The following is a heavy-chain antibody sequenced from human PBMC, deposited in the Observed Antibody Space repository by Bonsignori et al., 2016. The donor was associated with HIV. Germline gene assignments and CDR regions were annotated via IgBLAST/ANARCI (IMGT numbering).Heavy chain of an antibody. CDR2: INWNGGST. J-gene: IGHJ6*04. V-gene: IGHV3-20*01. Sequence: WIRQPPGKGLEWVSGINWNGGSTGYADSVKGRFTISRDNAKNSLYLQMNSLRAEDTALYHCASWYATEWESHMDVWGKGTTVTVSS. D-gene: IGHD2-8*01. CDR3: ASWYATEWESHMDV.